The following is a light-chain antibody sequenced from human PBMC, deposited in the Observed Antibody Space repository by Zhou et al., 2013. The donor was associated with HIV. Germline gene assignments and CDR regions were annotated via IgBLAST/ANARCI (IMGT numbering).Light chain of an antibody. Sequence: ETVMTQFPASLSVSPGERPTLFCRASQSVSSYLAWYQQKPGQAPRLLIYGASTRATGIPARFTGSGSGTEFTLTISSLQSEDFAVYYCQHRSNWLTFGGGTKVEIK. J-gene: IGKJ4*01. CDR2: GAS. CDR1: QSVSSY. CDR3: QHRSNWLT. V-gene: IGKV3-15*01.